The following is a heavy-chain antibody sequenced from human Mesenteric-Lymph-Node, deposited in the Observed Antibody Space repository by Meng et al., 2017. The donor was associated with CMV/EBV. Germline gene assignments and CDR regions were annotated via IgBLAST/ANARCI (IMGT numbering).Heavy chain of an antibody. CDR2: IRNKAYGETT. J-gene: IGHJ4*02. CDR3: SRNPYCTSNSCYGADF. V-gene: IGHV3-49*04. CDR1: GFTFGDYA. D-gene: IGHD2-2*01. Sequence: GGSLRLSCTASGFTFGDYAMSWVRQAPGKGLEWVGSIRNKAYGETTEYAASVKGRFTISRDDSRGIAYLQMNSLKTEDTAVYYCSRNPYCTSNSCYGADFWGQGTLVTVSS.